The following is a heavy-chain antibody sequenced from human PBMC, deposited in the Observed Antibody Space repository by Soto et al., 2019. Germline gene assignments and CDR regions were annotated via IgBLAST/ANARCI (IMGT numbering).Heavy chain of an antibody. V-gene: IGHV4-31*03. Sequence: TLSLTCTVSGGSISSGGYYWSWIRQHPGKGLEWIGYIYYSGSTYYNPSLKSRVTISVDTSKNQFSLKLSSVTAADTAVYYCARSLLEGVWGSYRQPEYYFDYWGQGTLVTVSS. CDR2: IYYSGST. CDR1: GGSISSGGYY. D-gene: IGHD3-16*02. CDR3: ARSLLEGVWGSYRQPEYYFDY. J-gene: IGHJ4*02.